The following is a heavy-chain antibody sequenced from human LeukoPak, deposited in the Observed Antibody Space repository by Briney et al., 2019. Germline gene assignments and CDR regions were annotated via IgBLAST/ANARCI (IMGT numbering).Heavy chain of an antibody. CDR1: GFTFSSYA. J-gene: IGHJ1*01. D-gene: IGHD3-22*01. CDR3: AKDRRYYYDSSGYFQH. Sequence: GGSLRLSCAASGFTFSSYAMSWVRQAPGKGLEWVSAISCSGGSTYYADSVKGRFTISRDNSKNTLYLQMNSLRAEDTAVYYCAKDRRYYYDSSGYFQHWGQGTLVTVSS. CDR2: ISCSGGST. V-gene: IGHV3-23*01.